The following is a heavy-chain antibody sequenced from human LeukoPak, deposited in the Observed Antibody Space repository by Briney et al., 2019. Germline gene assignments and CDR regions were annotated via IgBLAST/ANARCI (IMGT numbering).Heavy chain of an antibody. Sequence: PGGSLRLSCAASGFTFSSYAMSWVRQAPGKGLEWVSAISGSGGSTYYADSVKGRFTISRDNSKNTLYLQMNSLRAEDTAVYYCAKVNGRVVAATGRYFDYWGQGTLVIVSS. CDR3: AKVNGRVVAATGRYFDY. V-gene: IGHV3-23*01. D-gene: IGHD2-15*01. CDR2: ISGSGGST. CDR1: GFTFSSYA. J-gene: IGHJ4*02.